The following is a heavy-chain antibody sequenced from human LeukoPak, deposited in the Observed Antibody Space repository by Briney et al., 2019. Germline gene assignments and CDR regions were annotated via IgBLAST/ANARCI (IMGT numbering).Heavy chain of an antibody. V-gene: IGHV1-69*04. D-gene: IGHD2-15*01. CDR1: GGTFSSYA. CDR2: IIPILGIA. CDR3: ARDFCSGGSCYRWFDP. Sequence: GASVKVSCKASGGTFSSYAIGWVRQAPGQGLEWMGRIIPILGIANYAQKFQGRVTITADKSTSTAYMELSSLRSEDTAVYYCARDFCSGGSCYRWFDPWGQGTLVTVTS. J-gene: IGHJ5*02.